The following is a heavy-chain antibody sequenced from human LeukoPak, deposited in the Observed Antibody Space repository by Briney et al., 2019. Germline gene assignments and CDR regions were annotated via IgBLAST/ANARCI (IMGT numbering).Heavy chain of an antibody. V-gene: IGHV1-8*01. CDR1: GYTFTSYD. J-gene: IGHJ4*02. CDR3: ARVIPNGDPFDY. CDR2: MNPNSGNT. D-gene: IGHD4-17*01. Sequence: GASVKVSCKASGYTFTSYDINWVRQATGQGLEWMGWMNPNSGNTGYAQKFQGRVTMTRNTSISTAYMELTSLRSEDTAVYYCARVIPNGDPFDYWGQGTLVTVSS.